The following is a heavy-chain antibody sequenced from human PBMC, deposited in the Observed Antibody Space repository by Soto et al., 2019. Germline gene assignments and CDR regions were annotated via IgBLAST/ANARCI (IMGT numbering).Heavy chain of an antibody. D-gene: IGHD2-2*01. CDR2: IMPLFGKP. V-gene: IGHV1-69*13. CDR3: ASASSTSWLYYFDY. J-gene: IGHJ4*02. CDR1: GVSFSGYA. Sequence: GASVKVSCKASGVSFSGYAFSWVRQAPGQGLEWMGGIMPLFGKPDYAQKFQGRVTITADESTSTTYMELSSLRPEDTALYFCASASSTSWLYYFDYWGQGTRVTVSS.